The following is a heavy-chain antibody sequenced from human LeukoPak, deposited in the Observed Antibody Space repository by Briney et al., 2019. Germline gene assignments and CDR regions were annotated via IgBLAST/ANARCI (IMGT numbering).Heavy chain of an antibody. CDR3: ARDQDGAATFDY. V-gene: IGHV3-53*01. CDR1: GFTVSSNY. D-gene: IGHD6-13*01. Sequence: GGSLRLSCAATGFTVSSNYMSWVRQAPGKGLEWVSVIYSGGSTYYADSVKGRFTISRDNSKNTLYLQMNSLRAEDTAVYYCARDQDGAATFDYWGQGTLVTVSS. J-gene: IGHJ4*02. CDR2: IYSGGST.